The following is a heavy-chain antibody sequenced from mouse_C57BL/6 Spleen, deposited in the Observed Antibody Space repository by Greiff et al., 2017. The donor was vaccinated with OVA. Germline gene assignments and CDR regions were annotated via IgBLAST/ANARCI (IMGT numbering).Heavy chain of an antibody. D-gene: IGHD1-1*01. J-gene: IGHJ2*01. CDR2: IRSKSNNYAT. CDR3: VRGSSYVLDY. CDR1: GFSFNTYA. V-gene: IGHV10-1*01. Sequence: EVMLVESGGGLVQPKGSLKLSCAASGFSFNTYAMNWVRQAPGKGLEWVARIRSKSNNYATYYADSVKDRFTISRDDSESMLYLQMNNLKTEDTAMYYCVRGSSYVLDYWGQGTTLTVSS.